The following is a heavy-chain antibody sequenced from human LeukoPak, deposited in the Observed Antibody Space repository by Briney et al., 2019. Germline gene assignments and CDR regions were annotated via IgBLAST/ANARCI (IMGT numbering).Heavy chain of an antibody. V-gene: IGHV1-69*05. J-gene: IGHJ4*02. D-gene: IGHD2-2*01. Sequence: GASVKVSCKAAGGTFSNYAISWVRQAPGQGLEWMGGIIPIFRTTNHAQKLQGRVTITTDESTSTASKELSSLRSEDTAVYYCARTAGVCGSTSCYDQPLDYWGQGTLVTVSS. CDR1: GGTFSNYA. CDR2: IIPIFRTT. CDR3: ARTAGVCGSTSCYDQPLDY.